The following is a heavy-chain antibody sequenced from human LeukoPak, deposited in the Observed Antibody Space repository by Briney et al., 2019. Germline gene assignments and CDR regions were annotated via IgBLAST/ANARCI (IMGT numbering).Heavy chain of an antibody. D-gene: IGHD3-22*01. CDR1: GFTFSSYA. J-gene: IGHJ4*02. Sequence: GGSLRLSCAASGFTFSSYAMSWVRQAPGKGLEWVSTISGSGGGTYYADSVKGRFTISRDNSKNTLYLQMNSLRAEDTAVYYCAAPGSSGWHYYLDYRGQGTLVTASS. CDR3: AAPGSSGWHYYLDY. CDR2: ISGSGGGT. V-gene: IGHV3-23*01.